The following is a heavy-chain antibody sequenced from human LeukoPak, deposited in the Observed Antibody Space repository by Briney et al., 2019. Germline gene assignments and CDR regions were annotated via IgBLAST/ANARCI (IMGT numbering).Heavy chain of an antibody. D-gene: IGHD2-21*02. CDR1: GGSISSGGYS. Sequence: SQTLSLTCAVSGGSISSGGYSWSWIRQPPGKGLEWIGYIYHSGSTYYNPSLKSRVTISQDTSKNQFSLNLNSVTAADTAVYYCARTGTWVKFGDRAYFDYWGQGNRVTVSS. J-gene: IGHJ4*02. CDR3: ARTGTWVKFGDRAYFDY. V-gene: IGHV4-30-2*01. CDR2: IYHSGST.